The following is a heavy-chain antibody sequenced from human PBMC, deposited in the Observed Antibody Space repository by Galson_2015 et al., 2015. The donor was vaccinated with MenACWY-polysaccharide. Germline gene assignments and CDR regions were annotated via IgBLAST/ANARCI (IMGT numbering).Heavy chain of an antibody. CDR2: MGRSGTS. J-gene: IGHJ4*02. D-gene: IGHD2-15*01. Sequence: SLRLFCAASGFTFSNYGMAWVRQAPGKGLDWVSAMGRSGTSYFAASVKGRFTISRDNSKNTLYLQMNSLRVEDTAVYYCAREGFCSDGTCDFYDYWGQGTLVTVSS. CDR1: GFTFSNYG. CDR3: AREGFCSDGTCDFYDY. V-gene: IGHV3-23*01.